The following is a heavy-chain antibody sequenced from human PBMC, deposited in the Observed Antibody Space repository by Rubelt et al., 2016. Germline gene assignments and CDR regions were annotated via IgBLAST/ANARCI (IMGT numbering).Heavy chain of an antibody. D-gene: IGHD2-15*01. CDR3: ARRISYCSGGSCYSYYPGDGKGNFDY. J-gene: IGHJ4*02. Sequence: SGSTYYNPSLKSRVTISVDTSKNQFSLKLSSVTAADTAVSYCARRISYCSGGSCYSYYPGDGKGNFDYWGQGTLVTVSS. CDR2: SGST. V-gene: IGHV4-39*01.